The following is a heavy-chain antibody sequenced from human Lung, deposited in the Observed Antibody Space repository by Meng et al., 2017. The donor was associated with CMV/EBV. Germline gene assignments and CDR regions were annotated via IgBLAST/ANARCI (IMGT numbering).Heavy chain of an antibody. V-gene: IGHV3-21*01. D-gene: IGHD6-19*01. J-gene: IGHJ6*02. CDR1: GFIFNNHA. CDR2: ISGSTPDK. Sequence: SXAASGFIFNNHAMNLVRQAPGKGLEWVSAISGSTPDKWYADSVRGRFTISRDNAKNSLYLEMSSLRDEDTAAYFCARGSVGYYGMDVWGQGTTVXVSS. CDR3: ARGSVGYYGMDV.